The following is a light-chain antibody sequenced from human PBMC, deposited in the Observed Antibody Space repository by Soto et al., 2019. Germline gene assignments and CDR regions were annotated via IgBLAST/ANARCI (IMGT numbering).Light chain of an antibody. CDR1: QSILTW. V-gene: IGKV1-5*01. J-gene: IGKJ5*01. CDR3: QQYKSYSPIT. Sequence: DIQMTQSPSTLSSSAVDGVIMTLRASQSILTWLAWYQQKPGKAPKLLIYDASNLQSGVPSRFSGSVSGTEFTLTISSLQPDDFATYYCQQYKSYSPITFGQGTRLEIK. CDR2: DAS.